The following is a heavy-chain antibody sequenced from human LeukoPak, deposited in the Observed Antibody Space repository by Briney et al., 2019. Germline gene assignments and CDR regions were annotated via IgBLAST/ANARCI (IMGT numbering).Heavy chain of an antibody. CDR1: VGSLSSYY. V-gene: IGHV4-59*01. CDR2: IYYSGSS. CDR3: ERERHDWGWGYYYYGMDV. D-gene: IGHD7-27*01. J-gene: IGHJ6*02. Sequence: PSETLSLTCTLSVGSLSSYYWSWVRQPPPKGLEWGGYIYYSGSSNYNPPLKSRVTISVDTSKSQFSLKLSSVTAADTAVYYCERERHDWGWGYYYYGMDVWGQGTTVTVSS.